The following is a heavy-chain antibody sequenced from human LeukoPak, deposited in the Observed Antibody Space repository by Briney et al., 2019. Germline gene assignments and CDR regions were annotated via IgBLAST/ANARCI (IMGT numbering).Heavy chain of an antibody. D-gene: IGHD3-22*01. Sequence: SETLSLTCTVSGGSISSSSYYWGWIRQPPGKGLEWIGSIYYSGSTYYHSSLKSRVTISVDTSKNQFSLKLSSVTAADTAVYYCARASYSYDINGWVPFDYWGQGTLVTVSS. J-gene: IGHJ4*02. CDR2: IYYSGST. CDR1: GGSISSSSYY. V-gene: IGHV4-39*01. CDR3: ARASYSYDINGWVPFDY.